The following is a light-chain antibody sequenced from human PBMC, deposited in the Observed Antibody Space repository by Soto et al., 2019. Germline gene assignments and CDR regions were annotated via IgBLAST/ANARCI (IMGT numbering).Light chain of an antibody. V-gene: IGKV4-1*01. Sequence: DIVMTQSPESLAVSLGERATINCKSSQSLLYTSRNKNYLAWYQQRPGQPLKLLIYWASTRESGVPDRFSGSGSGKDFTPTNNNVQDEDVAVYYCQQDESTLPTFGQGTKVEIK. CDR1: QSLLYTSRNKNY. CDR2: WAS. J-gene: IGKJ1*01. CDR3: QQDESTLPT.